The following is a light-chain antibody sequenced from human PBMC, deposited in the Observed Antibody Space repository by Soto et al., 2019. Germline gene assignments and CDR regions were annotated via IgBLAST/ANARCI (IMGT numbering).Light chain of an antibody. J-gene: IGLJ3*02. Sequence: QSVLTQPPSASGSPGQSVTISCTGTSSDIGGYNSVSWYQQHPGKAPRLMIYEVNKRPSGVPDRFSGSKSGYTASLTVSGLQTEDEAVYYCCSHSSSITWMFGGGTKVTVL. V-gene: IGLV2-8*01. CDR3: CSHSSSITWM. CDR1: SSDIGGYNS. CDR2: EVN.